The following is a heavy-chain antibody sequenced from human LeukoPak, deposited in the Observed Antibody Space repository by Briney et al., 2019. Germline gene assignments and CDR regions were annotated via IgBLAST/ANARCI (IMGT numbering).Heavy chain of an antibody. J-gene: IGHJ4*02. Sequence: SETLSLTCTVSGGSISSYYWSWIRQPPGKGLEWIGEINHSGSTNYNPSLKSRVTISVDTSKNQFSLKLSSVTAADTAVYYCARYRFGYPFDYWGQGTLVTVSS. CDR3: ARYRFGYPFDY. CDR1: GGSISSYY. V-gene: IGHV4-34*01. CDR2: INHSGST. D-gene: IGHD3-22*01.